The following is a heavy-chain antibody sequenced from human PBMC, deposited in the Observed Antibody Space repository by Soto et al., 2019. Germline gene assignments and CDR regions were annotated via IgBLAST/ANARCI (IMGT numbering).Heavy chain of an antibody. CDR2: ISSSGSTI. D-gene: IGHD3-3*01. J-gene: IGHJ3*02. V-gene: IGHV3-11*01. CDR1: GFTFSDYY. Sequence: GGSLRLSCAASGFTFSDYYMSWIRQAPGKGLEWVSYISSSGSTIYYADSVKGRFTISRDNAKNSLYLQMNSLRAEDTAVYYCARDCLDAAYDFWSGYSAFDIWGQGTMVTVSS. CDR3: ARDCLDAAYDFWSGYSAFDI.